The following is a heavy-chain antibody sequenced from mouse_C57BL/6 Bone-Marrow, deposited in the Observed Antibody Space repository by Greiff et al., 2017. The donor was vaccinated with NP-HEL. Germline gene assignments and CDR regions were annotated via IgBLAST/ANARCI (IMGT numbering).Heavy chain of an antibody. CDR2: IYPGSGNT. CDR1: GYSFTSYY. V-gene: IGHV1-66*01. D-gene: IGHD3-1*01. CDR3: AKGAGAHYYAMDY. J-gene: IGHJ4*01. Sequence: VQLQQSGPELVKPGASVKISCKASGYSFTSYYIHWVKQRPGQGLEWIGWIYPGSGNTKYNEKFKGKATLTADTSSSTAYMQLSSLTSEDSAVYYCAKGAGAHYYAMDYWGQGTSVTVSS.